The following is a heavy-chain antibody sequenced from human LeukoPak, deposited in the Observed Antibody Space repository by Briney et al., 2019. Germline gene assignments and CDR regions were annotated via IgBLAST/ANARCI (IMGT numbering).Heavy chain of an antibody. V-gene: IGHV3-23*01. D-gene: IGHD1-26*01. CDR1: GFTITTNY. J-gene: IGHJ4*02. Sequence: GGSLRLSCAAPGFTITTNYMNWVRQAPWKGLEWVSAISGSGGSTYYADSVKGRFTISRDNSKNTLYLQMNSLRAEDTAVYYCAKVQYSGYFDYWGQGTLVTVSS. CDR2: ISGSGGST. CDR3: AKVQYSGYFDY.